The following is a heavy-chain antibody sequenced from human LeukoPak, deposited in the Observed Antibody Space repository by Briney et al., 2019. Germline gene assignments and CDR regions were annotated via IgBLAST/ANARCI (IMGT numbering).Heavy chain of an antibody. CDR1: GFTFDDYG. J-gene: IGHJ4*02. CDR3: AKPIAGYYGYYFDY. Sequence: PGGSLRLSCAASGFTFDDYGMSWVRQAPGKGLEWVAFIWYDGSNKYYADSVKGRFTISRDNSKNTLYLQMSSLRAEDTAVYYCAKPIAGYYGYYFDYWGQGTLVTVSS. CDR2: IWYDGSNK. D-gene: IGHD3-9*01. V-gene: IGHV3-30*02.